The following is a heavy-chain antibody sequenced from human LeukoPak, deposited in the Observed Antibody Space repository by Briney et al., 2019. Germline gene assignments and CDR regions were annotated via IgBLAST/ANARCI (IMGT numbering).Heavy chain of an antibody. CDR3: ARVVYCSSTSCYWALDV. V-gene: IGHV4-59*01. D-gene: IGHD2-2*01. CDR2: IYYSGST. Sequence: SETLSLTCTVSGGSISSYYWSWIRQPPGKGLEWIGYIYYSGSTNYNPSLKSRVTISVDTSKNQFSLKLSSVTAADTAVYCCARVVYCSSTSCYWALDVWGQGTTVTVSS. CDR1: GGSISSYY. J-gene: IGHJ6*02.